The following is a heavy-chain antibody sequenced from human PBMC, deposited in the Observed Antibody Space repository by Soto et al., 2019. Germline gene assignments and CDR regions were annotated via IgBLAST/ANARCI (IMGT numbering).Heavy chain of an antibody. Sequence: GASVKVSCKASGYAFIDYYMHWVRQAPGQGLEWMGWINPSSGGTNYAQKFRDRVTMTRDTSINTAYLELTRLTSDDTAVYFCARDPTTVTLGYYYGVDVWGQGTTVTVSS. CDR2: INPSSGGT. J-gene: IGHJ6*02. V-gene: IGHV1-2*02. CDR3: ARDPTTVTLGYYYGVDV. CDR1: GYAFIDYY. D-gene: IGHD4-17*01.